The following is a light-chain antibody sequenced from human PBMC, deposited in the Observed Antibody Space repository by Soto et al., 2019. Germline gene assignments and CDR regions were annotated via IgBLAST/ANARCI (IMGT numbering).Light chain of an antibody. Sequence: IQMPQSPSSLSASVGDRVTITCRASQNIAKYLNWYQQKPGTAPKFLIYAASILQSGVPSRFSGSGSGTEFTRTISSLQPEDVETYYCQQSDTTPDTFGQGTKLEIK. J-gene: IGKJ2*01. CDR1: QNIAKY. V-gene: IGKV1-39*01. CDR2: AAS. CDR3: QQSDTTPDT.